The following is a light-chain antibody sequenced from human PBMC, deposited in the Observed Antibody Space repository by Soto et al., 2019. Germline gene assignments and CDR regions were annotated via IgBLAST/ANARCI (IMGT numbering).Light chain of an antibody. CDR3: QQYSTYSIT. CDR2: KAS. V-gene: IGKV1-5*03. J-gene: IGKJ4*01. CDR1: QSITYW. Sequence: DIQMTQSPSTLSASVGDRVTITCRASQSITYWLAWYQQKPGKALTVLIYKASILQSGVLSRFSGSASGTEFTLTISSLQPDDFATYYCQQYSTYSITFGGGTKVVMK.